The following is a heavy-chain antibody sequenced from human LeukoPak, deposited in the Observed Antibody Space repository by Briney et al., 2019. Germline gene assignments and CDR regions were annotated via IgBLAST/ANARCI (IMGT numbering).Heavy chain of an antibody. Sequence: ASVKVSCKASGYTFTSYDINWVRQATGQGLEGMGWMNPNSGNTGYAQKFQGRVTMTRNTSISTAYMELSSLRSEAAAVYYWGKCPPSPTYLYRWGQGTLVTVSS. CDR2: MNPNSGNT. J-gene: IGHJ4*02. CDR3: GKCPPSPTYLYR. CDR1: GYTFTSYD. D-gene: IGHD2-2*01. V-gene: IGHV1-8*01.